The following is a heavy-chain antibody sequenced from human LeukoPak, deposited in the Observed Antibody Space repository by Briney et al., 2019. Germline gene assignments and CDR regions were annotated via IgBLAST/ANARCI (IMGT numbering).Heavy chain of an antibody. J-gene: IGHJ4*02. D-gene: IGHD3-22*01. Sequence: GRSLRLSCAASGFTLSSYGMHRVRQAPGKGLEWVAVIWYDGSNKYYADSVKGRFTISRDNSKNTLYLQMNSLRAEDTAVYYCARDWGAYYHFFDYWGQGTLVTVSS. CDR2: IWYDGSNK. CDR3: ARDWGAYYHFFDY. CDR1: GFTLSSYG. V-gene: IGHV3-33*01.